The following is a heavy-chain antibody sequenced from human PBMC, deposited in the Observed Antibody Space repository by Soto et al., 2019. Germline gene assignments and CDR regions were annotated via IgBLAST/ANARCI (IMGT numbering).Heavy chain of an antibody. Sequence: QVQLVQSGAEVKKPGASVKVSCKASGYTFTSYGICWVRQAPGQGLEWMGWISGYNGNTNYAQNLQGRVTMTTDTATSTVYMELRSLRSDDPAVYYCERRCSITRGLDLWGRGTLVIVSS. J-gene: IGHJ2*01. CDR2: ISGYNGNT. D-gene: IGHD2-2*01. V-gene: IGHV1-18*01. CDR1: GYTFTSYG. CDR3: ERRCSITRGLDL.